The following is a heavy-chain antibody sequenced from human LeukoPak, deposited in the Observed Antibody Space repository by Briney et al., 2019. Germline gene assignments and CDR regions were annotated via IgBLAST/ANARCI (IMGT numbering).Heavy chain of an antibody. D-gene: IGHD6-13*01. CDR2: INPNSGGT. Sequence: ASVKVSCKASGYTFTGYYMHWVRQAPGQGLEWMGWINPNSGGTNYAQKFQGRVTMTRDTSISTAYMELRSLRSDDTAVYYCAREYGQQLGGDYWGQGTLVTVSS. J-gene: IGHJ4*02. CDR3: AREYGQQLGGDY. CDR1: GYTFTGYY. V-gene: IGHV1-2*02.